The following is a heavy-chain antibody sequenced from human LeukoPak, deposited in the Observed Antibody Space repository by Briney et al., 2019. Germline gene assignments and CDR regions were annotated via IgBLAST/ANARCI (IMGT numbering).Heavy chain of an antibody. V-gene: IGHV3-74*01. CDR2: INSDGSTT. CDR1: GFSFSTYW. Sequence: GGSLRLSCVASGFSFSTYWMNWVRQAPGKGLVWVSRINSDGSTTSYAASVKGRFTISRDNAKNTLYLQMNSLRAEDTAVYYCARGIVGPTGDYWGQGTLVTVSS. D-gene: IGHD1-26*01. J-gene: IGHJ4*02. CDR3: ARGIVGPTGDY.